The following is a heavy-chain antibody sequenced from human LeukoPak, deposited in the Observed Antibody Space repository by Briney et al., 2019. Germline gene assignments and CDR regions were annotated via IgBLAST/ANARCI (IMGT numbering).Heavy chain of an antibody. D-gene: IGHD2-15*01. Sequence: GASVKVSCKASGYTFTSCDINWVRQATGQGLEWMGWMDPNSGYTGYIQKFQGRVTMTRNTSISTAYMELSSLKSEDTATYYCARYVQFKIFTGGTCYGPSFDYWGQGTLVTVSS. CDR1: GYTFTSCD. CDR2: MDPNSGYT. J-gene: IGHJ4*02. CDR3: ARYVQFKIFTGGTCYGPSFDY. V-gene: IGHV1-8*01.